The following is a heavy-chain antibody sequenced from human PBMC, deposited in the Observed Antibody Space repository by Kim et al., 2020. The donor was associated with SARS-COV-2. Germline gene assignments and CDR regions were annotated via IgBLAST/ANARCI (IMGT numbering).Heavy chain of an antibody. D-gene: IGHD3-10*02. J-gene: IGHJ4*02. V-gene: IGHV3-7*01. Sequence: GESLRLSCAASGFTFSHDWMTWVRQAPGKGLEWVANINQDGSESYYVDSVKGRFTISRDNAKNSLYLQMNSLRVEDTAVYYCARSVFGDNYWGQGTLV. CDR1: GFTFSHDW. CDR3: ARSVFGDNY. CDR2: INQDGSES.